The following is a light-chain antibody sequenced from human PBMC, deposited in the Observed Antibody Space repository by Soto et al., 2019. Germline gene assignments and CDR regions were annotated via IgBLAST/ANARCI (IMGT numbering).Light chain of an antibody. CDR2: GAS. Sequence: EMVMTQSPATLSVSPGERATLSCRASQSVSSNLAWYQQKPGQAPRLLFYGASTRATGIPARFSGSGSGTEFTLTISSLQSEDFAVYYCQQYNNWPRTFGQGTKLEIK. V-gene: IGKV3-15*01. CDR1: QSVSSN. J-gene: IGKJ2*01. CDR3: QQYNNWPRT.